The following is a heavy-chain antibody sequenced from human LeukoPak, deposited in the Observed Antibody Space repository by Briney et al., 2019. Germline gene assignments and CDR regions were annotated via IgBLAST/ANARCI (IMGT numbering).Heavy chain of an antibody. Sequence: GGSLRLSCAASGFTFYSYEMNWVRQAPGKGLECISVIYSGGSTDYADSVKGRLTISRDNSKNTLYLQMNSLRAEDTAVYYCARVVDHDYGDYYLDYWGQGTLVTVSS. V-gene: IGHV3-53*01. J-gene: IGHJ4*02. CDR3: ARVVDHDYGDYYLDY. CDR2: IYSGGST. D-gene: IGHD4-17*01. CDR1: GFTFYSYE.